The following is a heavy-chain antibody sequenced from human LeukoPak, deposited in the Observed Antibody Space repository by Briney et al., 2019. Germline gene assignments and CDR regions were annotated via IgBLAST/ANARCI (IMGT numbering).Heavy chain of an antibody. CDR2: IYPGDSDT. Sequence: GESLKISCKGSGSGFTSYWIGWVRQMPGKGLERMGIIYPGDSDTRYSPSFQGQVTISADKSISTAYLQWSSLKASDTAMYYCARRSVHDYGDRGGWFDPWGQGTLVTVSS. D-gene: IGHD4-17*01. V-gene: IGHV5-51*01. J-gene: IGHJ5*02. CDR1: GSGFTSYW. CDR3: ARRSVHDYGDRGGWFDP.